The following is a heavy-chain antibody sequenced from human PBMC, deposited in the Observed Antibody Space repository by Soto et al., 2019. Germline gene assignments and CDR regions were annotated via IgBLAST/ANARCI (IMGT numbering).Heavy chain of an antibody. CDR2: ISGSGGST. CDR3: AKDIFRAAVAGYGAFDY. J-gene: IGHJ4*02. Sequence: GGSLRLSCAASGFTFSSYAMSWVRQAPGKGLEWVSAISGSGGSTYYADSVKGRFTISRDNSKNTLYLQMNSLRAEDTAVYYCAKDIFRAAVAGYGAFDYWGQGTLVTVSS. V-gene: IGHV3-23*01. D-gene: IGHD6-19*01. CDR1: GFTFSSYA.